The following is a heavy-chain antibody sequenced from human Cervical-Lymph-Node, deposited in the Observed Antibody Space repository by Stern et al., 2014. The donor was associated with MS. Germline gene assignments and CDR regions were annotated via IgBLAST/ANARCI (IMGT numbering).Heavy chain of an antibody. Sequence: VQLVESGAEVKKPGASVKVSCKASGYTFTSYYMHWVRQAPGQGLEWMGIINPSGGSTSYAQKFQGRVTMTRDTSTSTVYMELSSLRSEDTAVYYCAREAVTVTTGSVYTFYYYYGMDVWGQGTTVTVSS. CDR1: GYTFTSYY. J-gene: IGHJ6*02. CDR2: INPSGGST. V-gene: IGHV1-46*01. CDR3: AREAVTVTTGSVYTFYYYYGMDV. D-gene: IGHD4-17*01.